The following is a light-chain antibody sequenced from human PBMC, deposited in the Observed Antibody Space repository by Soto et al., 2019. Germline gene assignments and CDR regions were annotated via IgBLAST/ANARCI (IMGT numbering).Light chain of an antibody. J-gene: IGKJ1*01. Sequence: ICMTKCAAPLSVAPGERVTFACRASQGVXSWFVWYEQKPGKAPKLLIXDDSSLGSAVPSRFRGSGSGREFTLTLSSMQPADLATYYCHQYNSYAPWTFGQGTKVDI. V-gene: IGKV1-5*01. CDR2: DDS. CDR1: QGVXSW. CDR3: HQYNSYAPWT.